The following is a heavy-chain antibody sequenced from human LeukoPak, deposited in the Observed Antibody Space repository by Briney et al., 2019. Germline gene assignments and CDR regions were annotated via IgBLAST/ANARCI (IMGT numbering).Heavy chain of an antibody. CDR1: GFAFTNYW. V-gene: IGHV3-7*01. J-gene: IGHJ6*02. CDR3: ARDYFGSGRHYYGLDV. Sequence: GGSLRLSCAVSGFAFTNYWMSWVRQAPGKGPERVAKINQGGSEKDYVDSVKGRFTISRDNAKSSVFLQMDNLRVEDTAVYFCARDYFGSGRHYYGLDVWGQGTTVIVSS. CDR2: INQGGSEK. D-gene: IGHD3-10*01.